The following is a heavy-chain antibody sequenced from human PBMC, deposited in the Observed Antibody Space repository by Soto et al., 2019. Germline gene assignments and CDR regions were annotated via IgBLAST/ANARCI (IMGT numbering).Heavy chain of an antibody. V-gene: IGHV4-30-4*01. Sequence: QVQLQESGPGLVKPSQTLSLTCTVSGGSISSGDYYWSWIRQPPGKGLEWIGYINNSGSTYYNPSLTRRVTISVDTSKNQFSLKLSSVTAADTAVYYCAREGGIVGATTVDYWGQGTLVTVSS. CDR1: GGSISSGDYY. D-gene: IGHD1-26*01. J-gene: IGHJ4*02. CDR2: INNSGST. CDR3: AREGGIVGATTVDY.